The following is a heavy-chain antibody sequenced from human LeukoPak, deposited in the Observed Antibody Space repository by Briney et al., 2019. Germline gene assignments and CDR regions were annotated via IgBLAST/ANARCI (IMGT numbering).Heavy chain of an antibody. CDR1: GFTFSNSA. CDR3: ARSSRWSSYYYYGMDV. Sequence: GGSLRLSCVASGFTFSNSAMNWVRQTPRKGLEWVSVIGGSGGDTYYADSMKGRFTISRDNAKNTLYLQMNSLRAEDTAVYYCARSSRWSSYYYYGMDVWGQGTTVTVSS. D-gene: IGHD4-23*01. J-gene: IGHJ6*02. CDR2: IGGSGGDT. V-gene: IGHV3-23*01.